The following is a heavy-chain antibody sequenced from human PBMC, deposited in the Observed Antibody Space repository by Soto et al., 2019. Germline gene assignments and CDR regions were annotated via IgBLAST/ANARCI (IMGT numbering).Heavy chain of an antibody. CDR1: VGSISNRNYY. D-gene: IGHD1-1*01. J-gene: IGHJ3*02. CDR2: VYYNGNT. CDR3: ARHGQLWAQGAFDI. Sequence: QLRLQESGPRLVKPSETLSLTCTVSVGSISNRNYYWGWIRQPPGKVLEWIGSVYYNGNTYDKPSLKSRVALSVDTSKTQFSLNLDSVTAADTAVYYCARHGQLWAQGAFDIWGQGTFVTVSS. V-gene: IGHV4-39*01.